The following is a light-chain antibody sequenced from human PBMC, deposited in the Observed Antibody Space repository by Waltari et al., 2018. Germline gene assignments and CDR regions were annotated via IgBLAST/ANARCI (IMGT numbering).Light chain of an antibody. J-gene: IGLJ2*01. V-gene: IGLV2-11*01. CDR1: SSHVGTYNS. CDR2: EVT. Sequence: QSALTQPRSVSGSPGQSVTLSCTDTSSHVGTYNSVSWYQQHPGKAPKLMIYEVTKRPSGVPDRFSGSKSGNTASLTISGLHADDESDYYCCSYAGTYPVVFGGGTKVTVL. CDR3: CSYAGTYPVV.